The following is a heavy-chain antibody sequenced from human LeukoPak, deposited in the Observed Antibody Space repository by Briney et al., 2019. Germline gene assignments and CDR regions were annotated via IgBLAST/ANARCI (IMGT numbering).Heavy chain of an antibody. CDR3: ATHYDFWSGYFQYYYYYMDV. CDR1: GGTFSSYA. CDR2: IIPIFGTA. V-gene: IGHV1-69*13. D-gene: IGHD3-3*01. Sequence: SVKVFCKASGGTFSSYAISWVRHAPGQGLEWMGGIIPIFGTANYAQKFQGRVTITADESTSTAYMELSSLRSEDTAVYYCATHYDFWSGYFQYYYYYMDVWGKGTTVTVSS. J-gene: IGHJ6*03.